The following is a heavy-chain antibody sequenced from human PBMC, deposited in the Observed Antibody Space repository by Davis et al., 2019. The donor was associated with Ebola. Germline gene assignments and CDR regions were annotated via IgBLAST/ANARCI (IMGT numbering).Heavy chain of an antibody. CDR3: TKTVLVEAYNWFDP. J-gene: IGHJ5*02. Sequence: PGGSLRLSCAASGFTFSGSTIHWVRQASGKGLEWVGRIRSKANNYATAYAASVKGRFTISRDDSKNTAYLQLNSLKTEDTAVYYCTKTVLVEAYNWFDPWGQGTLVTVSS. CDR2: IRSKANNYAT. D-gene: IGHD6-6*01. V-gene: IGHV3-73*01. CDR1: GFTFSGST.